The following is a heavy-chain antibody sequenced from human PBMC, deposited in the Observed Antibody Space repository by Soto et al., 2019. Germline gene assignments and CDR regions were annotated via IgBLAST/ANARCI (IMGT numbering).Heavy chain of an antibody. J-gene: IGHJ6*02. CDR3: ARGRGEQWDYYYHYVMDF. V-gene: IGHV1-2*04. Sequence: ASVKVSCKASGYTFTGYYMHWVRQAPGQGLEWMGWINPNSGGTNYAQKFQGWVTMTRDTSISTAYMELSRLRSDDTAVYYCARGRGEQWDYYYHYVMDFWGQGSTVTVSS. D-gene: IGHD2-8*01. CDR2: INPNSGGT. CDR1: GYTFTGYY.